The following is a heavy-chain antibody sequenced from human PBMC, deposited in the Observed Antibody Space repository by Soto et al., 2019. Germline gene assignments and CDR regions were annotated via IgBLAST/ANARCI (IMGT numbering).Heavy chain of an antibody. D-gene: IGHD3-10*01. CDR2: FRTSGDGGTT. CDR1: GFTFSSYS. CDR3: AKKVNSGPGSQYFDY. V-gene: IGHV3-23*01. J-gene: IGHJ4*02. Sequence: PGGSLRISCAASGFTFSSYSMSWVRQAPGKGLEWVSGFRTSGDGGTTYYADSVKGRFTISRDNSKNMLFMQMNSLRAEDTAIYYCAKKVNSGPGSQYFDYWGQGTPVTVYS.